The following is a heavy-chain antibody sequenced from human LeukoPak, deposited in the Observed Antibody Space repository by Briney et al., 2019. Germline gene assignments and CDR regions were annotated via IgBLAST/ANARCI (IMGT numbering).Heavy chain of an antibody. CDR2: IIPIFGTA. V-gene: IGHV1-69*13. CDR3: ASANNYGIAARPVEPIFDY. D-gene: IGHD6-6*01. Sequence: ASVKVSCKASGGTFSSYAISWVRQAPGQGLEWMGGIIPIFGTANYAQKFQGRVTITADESTSTAYMELSSLRSEDTAVYYCASANNYGIAARPVEPIFDYWGQGTLVTVSS. CDR1: GGTFSSYA. J-gene: IGHJ4*02.